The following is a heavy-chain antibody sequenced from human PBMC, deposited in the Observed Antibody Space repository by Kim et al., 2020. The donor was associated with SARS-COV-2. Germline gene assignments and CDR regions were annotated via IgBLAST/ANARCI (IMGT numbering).Heavy chain of an antibody. J-gene: IGHJ2*01. Sequence: SETLSLTCAVYGGSFSGYYWNWIRQPPGKGLEWLGEINHSGSTNYNPSLKSRLTISVDTSSNQFSLKLTSVTAADTAVYYCARGGRGWYFDLWGRGPLVT. D-gene: IGHD3-10*01. V-gene: IGHV4-34*01. CDR2: INHSGST. CDR3: ARGGRGWYFDL. CDR1: GGSFSGYY.